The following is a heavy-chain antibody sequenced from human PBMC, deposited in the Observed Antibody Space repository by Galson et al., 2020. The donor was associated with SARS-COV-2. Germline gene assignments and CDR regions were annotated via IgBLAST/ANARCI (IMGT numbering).Heavy chain of an antibody. J-gene: IGHJ4*02. CDR1: GFTFSIYG. Sequence: GGSLRLSCAASGFTFSIYGMHWVRQAPGKGLEWVAVISYDANKKYYVDSVKGRFTISRDDSKNTVYLQMNSLRAEDTAVYYCAKDPWIQNSAAEYYIDYWGQGTLVTVSS. CDR3: AKDPWIQNSAAEYYIDY. CDR2: ISYDANKK. V-gene: IGHV3-30*18. D-gene: IGHD5-18*01.